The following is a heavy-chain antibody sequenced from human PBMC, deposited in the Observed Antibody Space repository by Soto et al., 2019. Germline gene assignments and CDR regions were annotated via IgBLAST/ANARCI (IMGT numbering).Heavy chain of an antibody. J-gene: IGHJ6*02. CDR3: AREPSDYYYYGMDV. V-gene: IGHV3-53*01. Sequence: GGSLRLSCAASGFTVSSNYMSWVRQAPGKGLEWVSVIYSGGSTYYADSVKGRFTISRDNSKNTLYLQINSLRAEDTAVYYCAREPSDYYYYGMDVWGQGTTVSVSS. CDR1: GFTVSSNY. CDR2: IYSGGST.